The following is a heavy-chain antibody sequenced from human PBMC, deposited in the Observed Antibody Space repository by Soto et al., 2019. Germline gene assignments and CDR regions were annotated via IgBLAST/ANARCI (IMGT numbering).Heavy chain of an antibody. CDR3: ARVPAGVFFDF. CDR1: GYTFTNYG. V-gene: IGHV1-18*01. Sequence: GASVKVSCKASGYTFTNYGISWVRQAPGQGLEWMGWISAYNGDTNYAQRLQGRVIMTTDTSTNTAYMELGSLSSDDTAVYYCARVPAGVFFDFWGQGTLVTVSS. J-gene: IGHJ4*02. CDR2: ISAYNGDT. D-gene: IGHD2-2*01.